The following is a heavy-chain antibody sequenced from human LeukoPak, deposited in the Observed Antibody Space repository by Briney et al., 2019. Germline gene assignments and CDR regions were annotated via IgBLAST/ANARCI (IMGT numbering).Heavy chain of an antibody. CDR1: GGAITNYY. D-gene: IGHD1/OR15-1a*01. V-gene: IGHV4-59*01. CDR3: AREGETGTSP. J-gene: IGHJ5*02. Sequence: SETLSLTCGVSGGAITNYYWNWIRQAPGKGLEWLGYIYYTGSTTYNPSVKSRITISLDTSKKQISLKLRSVTAADTAVYYCAREGETGTSPWGQGTLVTVSS. CDR2: IYYTGST.